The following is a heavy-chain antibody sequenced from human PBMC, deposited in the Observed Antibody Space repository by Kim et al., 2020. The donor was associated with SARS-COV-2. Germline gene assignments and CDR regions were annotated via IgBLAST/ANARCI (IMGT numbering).Heavy chain of an antibody. V-gene: IGHV1-24*01. D-gene: IGHD4-17*01. J-gene: IGHJ1*01. CDR1: GYTLTELS. CDR3: ATDGGHGLLFQH. Sequence: ASVKVSCKVSGYTLTELSMHWVRQAPGKGLEWMGGFDPEDGETIYAQKFQGRVTMTEDTSTDTAYMELSSLRSEDTAVYYCATDGGHGLLFQHWGQGTLVTVSS. CDR2: FDPEDGET.